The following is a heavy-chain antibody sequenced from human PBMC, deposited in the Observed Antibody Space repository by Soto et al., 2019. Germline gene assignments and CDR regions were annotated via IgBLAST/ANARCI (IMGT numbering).Heavy chain of an antibody. CDR3: AKDIHYDSSGPFDY. Sequence: GGSLRLSCAASGFTFDDYAMHWVRQAPGKGLEWVSGISWNSGSIGYADSVKGRFTISRDNAKNSLYLQMNSLRAEDTALYYCAKDIHYDSSGPFDYWGQGTLVTVSS. CDR1: GFTFDDYA. D-gene: IGHD3-22*01. CDR2: ISWNSGSI. V-gene: IGHV3-9*01. J-gene: IGHJ4*02.